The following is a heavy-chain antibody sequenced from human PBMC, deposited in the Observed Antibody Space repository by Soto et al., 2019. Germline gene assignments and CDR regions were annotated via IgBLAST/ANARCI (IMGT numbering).Heavy chain of an antibody. Sequence: QVPLVQSGAEVKKPGSSVTVSCKASGGTFSSYAIHWVRQAPGQGLEWMGGIIPMYGPAKYAQRFQGRVTITADESTTTVYMELTSLTSQDTAVYYCARVTSMVRGVIDNGFDPLGPRNPGHRLL. CDR1: GGTFSSYA. CDR2: IIPMYGPA. CDR3: ARVTSMVRGVIDNGFDP. J-gene: IGHJ5*02. D-gene: IGHD3-10*01. V-gene: IGHV1-69*01.